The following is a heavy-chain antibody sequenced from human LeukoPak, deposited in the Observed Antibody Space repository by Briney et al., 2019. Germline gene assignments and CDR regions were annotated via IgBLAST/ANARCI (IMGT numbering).Heavy chain of an antibody. CDR1: GFTFSSYG. CDR2: ISYDGSNK. V-gene: IGHV3-30*18. D-gene: IGHD5-18*01. CDR3: AKSRGYSYGYGY. Sequence: PGGSLRLSCAASGFTFSSYGMHWVRQAPGKGLEWVAVISYDGSNKYYADSVKGRFTISRDNSKNTLYLQMNSLRAEDTAVYYCAKSRGYSYGYGYWGQGTLVTVSS. J-gene: IGHJ4*02.